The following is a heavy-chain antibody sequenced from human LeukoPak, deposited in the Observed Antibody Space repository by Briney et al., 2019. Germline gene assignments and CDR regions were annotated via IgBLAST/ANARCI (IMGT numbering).Heavy chain of an antibody. J-gene: IGHJ4*02. V-gene: IGHV3-7*04. Sequence: GGALRLSCVGSGFTFSNYWINWVRQAPGKGLEGVGNINEDGRRKKYADSVKGPFTISRDNSKNSLYLQIDSLRAEDTALYYCAGGYYSGYWGQGTQVTVSS. CDR2: INEDGRRK. CDR1: GFTFSNYW. CDR3: AGGYYSGY.